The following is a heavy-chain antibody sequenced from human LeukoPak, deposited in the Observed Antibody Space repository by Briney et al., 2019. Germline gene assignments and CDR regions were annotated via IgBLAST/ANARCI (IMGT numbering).Heavy chain of an antibody. J-gene: IGHJ4*02. V-gene: IGHV3-23*01. CDR3: ASNPLRSGSSFDY. CDR1: GFTFSSYA. CDR2: ISGSGGST. D-gene: IGHD3-10*01. Sequence: GGSLRLSCAATGFTFSSYAMSWVRQAPGKGLEWVSAISGSGGSTYYADSVKGRFTISRDNSKNTLYLQMNSLRAEDTAVYYCASNPLRSGSSFDYWGQGTLVTVSS.